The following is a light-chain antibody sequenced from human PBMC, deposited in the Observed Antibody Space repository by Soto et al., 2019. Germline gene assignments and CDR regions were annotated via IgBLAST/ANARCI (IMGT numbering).Light chain of an antibody. CDR2: EVS. J-gene: IGLJ1*01. CDR3: SSYTSSSAPYV. CDR1: SSDGGGYTY. V-gene: IGLV2-14*01. Sequence: QSVLTHPASVSGSPGQSITSSCTGTSSDGGGYTYVSWYQQHPGKAPEVIIYEVSNRPSGVSNRFSGSKSGNTASLTISGLQAEDEADYFCSSYTSSSAPYVFGTGTKV.